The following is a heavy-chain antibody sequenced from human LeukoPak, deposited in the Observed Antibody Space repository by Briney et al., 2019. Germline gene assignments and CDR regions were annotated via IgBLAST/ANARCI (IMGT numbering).Heavy chain of an antibody. V-gene: IGHV3-43*01. CDR3: SGSSAGAFDI. Sequence: GGSLRLSCAASGFTFDDYTMHWVRQAPGKGLEWVSLISWDSGSTSYADSVKGRFTISRDNSKNSLYLQMNSLRTEDTALYYCSGSSAGAFDIWGQGTMVTVSS. D-gene: IGHD6-6*01. CDR1: GFTFDDYT. CDR2: ISWDSGST. J-gene: IGHJ3*02.